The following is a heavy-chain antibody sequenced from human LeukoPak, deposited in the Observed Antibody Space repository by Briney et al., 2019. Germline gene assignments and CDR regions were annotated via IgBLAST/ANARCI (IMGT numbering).Heavy chain of an antibody. J-gene: IGHJ3*02. Sequence: GGSLRLSCAASGFTFSSYAMHWVRQAPGKGLEWVAVISYDGSNKYYADSVKGRFTISRDNSKNTLYLQMNSLRAEDTAVYYCARDMDPGASAFDIWGQGTMVTVSS. D-gene: IGHD3-10*01. CDR3: ARDMDPGASAFDI. CDR2: ISYDGSNK. V-gene: IGHV3-30-3*01. CDR1: GFTFSSYA.